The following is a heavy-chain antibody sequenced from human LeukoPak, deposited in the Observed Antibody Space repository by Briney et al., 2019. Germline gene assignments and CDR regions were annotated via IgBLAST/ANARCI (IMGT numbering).Heavy chain of an antibody. CDR1: GGTFSSYA. J-gene: IGHJ3*02. V-gene: IGHV1-69*13. Sequence: SVKVSCKASGGTFSSYAISWVRQAPGQGLEWMGGIIPIFGTANYAQKFQGRVTITADESTSTAYMELSSLRSEDTAVYYCARDNEWFGEFDAFDIWGQGTMVTVSS. CDR3: ARDNEWFGEFDAFDI. D-gene: IGHD3-10*01. CDR2: IIPIFGTA.